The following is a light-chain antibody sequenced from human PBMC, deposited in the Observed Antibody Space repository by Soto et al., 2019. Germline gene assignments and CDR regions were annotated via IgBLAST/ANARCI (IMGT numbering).Light chain of an antibody. CDR2: EAS. CDR3: QQRSNWPGT. J-gene: IGKJ2*01. Sequence: EIVLTQSPATLYLSAGERATLSCRASQSVSSYFAWYQQKPGQAPRLLIYEASSRATGIAARFSGSGSGTDFTLTISSLEPEDFAVYYCQQRSNWPGTFGQGTKLEIK. CDR1: QSVSSY. V-gene: IGKV3-11*01.